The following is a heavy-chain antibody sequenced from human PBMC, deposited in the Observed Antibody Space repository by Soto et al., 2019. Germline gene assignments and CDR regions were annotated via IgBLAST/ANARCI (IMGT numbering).Heavy chain of an antibody. Sequence: QVQLVESGGGVVQPGRSLRLSCAASGFTFRSYGMHWVRQAPGKGLEWVAVISYDGSNNNYADSVKGRFTISRDNSKNTVYLQMNSLRAEDTAVYYCAKDSAGYYTSLDYWGQGTLVTVSS. CDR2: ISYDGSNN. V-gene: IGHV3-30*18. D-gene: IGHD3-3*01. CDR1: GFTFRSYG. CDR3: AKDSAGYYTSLDY. J-gene: IGHJ4*02.